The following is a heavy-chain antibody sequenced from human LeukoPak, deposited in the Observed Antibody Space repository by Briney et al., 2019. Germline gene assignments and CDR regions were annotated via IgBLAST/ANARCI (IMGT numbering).Heavy chain of an antibody. Sequence: GGSLRLSCAASGFTFSSYAMHWVRQAPGKGLEWVAVISYDGSNKYYADSVKGRFTISRDNSKNTPYLQMNSLKAEDTAVYYCARAVAGLFDYWGQGTVVPVSS. J-gene: IGHJ4*02. D-gene: IGHD6-19*01. V-gene: IGHV3-30-3*01. CDR2: ISYDGSNK. CDR1: GFTFSSYA. CDR3: ARAVAGLFDY.